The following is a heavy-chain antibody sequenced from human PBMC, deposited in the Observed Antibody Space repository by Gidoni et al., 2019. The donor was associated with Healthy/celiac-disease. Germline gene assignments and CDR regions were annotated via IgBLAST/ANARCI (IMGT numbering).Heavy chain of an antibody. Sequence: EVQLVESGGGLVQPGGSLRLSCAASGSTFSSYAMSWVRQAPGKGLEWVSAISGSGGSTYYADSVKGRFTISRDNSKNTLYLQMNSLRAEDTAVYYCAKEGGYCSGGSCYSSAFDIWGQGTMVTVSS. CDR1: GSTFSSYA. J-gene: IGHJ3*02. CDR3: AKEGGYCSGGSCYSSAFDI. D-gene: IGHD2-15*01. V-gene: IGHV3-23*04. CDR2: ISGSGGST.